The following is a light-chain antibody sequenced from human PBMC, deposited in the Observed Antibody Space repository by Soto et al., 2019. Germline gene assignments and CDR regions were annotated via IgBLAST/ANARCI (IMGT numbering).Light chain of an antibody. CDR1: HIISSW. CDR2: AAS. CDR3: LQTNNFPYT. J-gene: IGKJ2*01. V-gene: IGKV1-12*02. Sequence: DIQMTQSPSSVSASVGDTFTITCRASHIISSWLAWYQQKPGKAPKLLIYAASRLQRGVPSRFSGSESGADFTLTISSLQPEDVATYFCLQTNNFPYTFGQGTKLEIK.